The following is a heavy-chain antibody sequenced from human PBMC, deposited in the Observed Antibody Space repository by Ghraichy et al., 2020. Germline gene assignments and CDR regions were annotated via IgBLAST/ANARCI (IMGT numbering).Heavy chain of an antibody. CDR2: IHYSAGA. Sequence: SETLSLTCTVSGGSIGSHYWSWIRQPPGRRLEWIAYIHYSAGADYNPSLKSRVTISVDTSKNQLSLKLTSVTAADSAVYYCARGGYDYGYYFDSWGQGTLVTVSS. D-gene: IGHD5-18*01. CDR1: GGSIGSHY. V-gene: IGHV4-59*11. CDR3: ARGGYDYGYYFDS. J-gene: IGHJ4*02.